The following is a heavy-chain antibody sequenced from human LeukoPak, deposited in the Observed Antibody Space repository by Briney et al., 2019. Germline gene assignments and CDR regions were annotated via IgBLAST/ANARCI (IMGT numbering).Heavy chain of an antibody. CDR1: GGYITSGGYY. V-gene: IGHV4-31*03. Sequence: SETLSLTCTVSGGYITSGGYYWSWIRQHPGKGLEWIGYIYYSGSTSYNPSLKSRVTISLDTSKNQFSLKLSSVTAADTAVYYCARETDYYDSGGYYLQWFDPWGQGTLVTVSS. CDR3: ARETDYYDSGGYYLQWFDP. J-gene: IGHJ5*02. D-gene: IGHD3-22*01. CDR2: IYYSGST.